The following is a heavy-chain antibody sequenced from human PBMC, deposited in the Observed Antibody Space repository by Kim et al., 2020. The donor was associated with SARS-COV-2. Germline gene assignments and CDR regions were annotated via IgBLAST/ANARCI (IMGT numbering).Heavy chain of an antibody. Sequence: GGSLRLSCAASGFTFSSYTMNWVRQAPGKGLEWVSYISSRSTTIYYADSVKGRFTISRDNAKNSLYLQLNSLRDEDTAVYYCARDPWADTPPTGLFDYWGQGTLVTVSS. D-gene: IGHD5-18*01. CDR3: ARDPWADTPPTGLFDY. V-gene: IGHV3-48*02. J-gene: IGHJ4*02. CDR2: ISSRSTTI. CDR1: GFTFSSYT.